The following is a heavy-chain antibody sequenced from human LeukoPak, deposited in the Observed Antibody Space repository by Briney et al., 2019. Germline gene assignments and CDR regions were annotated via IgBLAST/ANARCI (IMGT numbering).Heavy chain of an antibody. J-gene: IGHJ3*02. CDR1: GGTFSSYA. CDR2: IIPIFGTA. CDR3: ARAGVWDYSDTSGYHNGAFDI. Sequence: SVKVSCKASGGTFSSYAISWVRQAPGQGLEWMGGIIPIFGTANYAQKFQGRVTMTEDTSTDTAYMELSSLRSEDTAVYYCARAGVWDYSDTSGYHNGAFDIWGQGTMVTVSS. V-gene: IGHV1-69*06. D-gene: IGHD3-22*01.